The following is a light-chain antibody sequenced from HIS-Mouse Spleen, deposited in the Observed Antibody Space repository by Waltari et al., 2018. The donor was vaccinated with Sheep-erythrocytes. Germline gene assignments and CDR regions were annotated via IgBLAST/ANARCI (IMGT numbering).Light chain of an antibody. CDR3: SSYAGSNVV. CDR1: SSDVGGYNY. J-gene: IGLJ2*01. Sequence: QSALTQPPSASGSPGQSVTISCTGTSSDVGGYNYVSWYQQHPGKAPKLMIYEVSKRPSGVPERFSGAKSGNTASLTASGLQAEDEADYYCSSYAGSNVVFGGGTKLTVL. CDR2: EVS. V-gene: IGLV2-8*01.